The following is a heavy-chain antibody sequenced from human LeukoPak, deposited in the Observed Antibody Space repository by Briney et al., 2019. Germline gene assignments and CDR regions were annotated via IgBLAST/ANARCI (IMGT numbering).Heavy chain of an antibody. CDR2: IYYSGST. CDR3: ARDFGYYYGSGSYYWGGYFDY. J-gene: IGHJ4*02. CDR1: GGSFSGYY. D-gene: IGHD3-10*01. Sequence: SETLSLTCAVYGGSFSGYYWSWIRQPPGKGLEWIGSIYYSGSTYYNPSLKSRVTISVDTSKNQFPLKLSSVTAADTAGYYCARDFGYYYGSGSYYWGGYFDYWGQGTLVTVSS. V-gene: IGHV4-34*01.